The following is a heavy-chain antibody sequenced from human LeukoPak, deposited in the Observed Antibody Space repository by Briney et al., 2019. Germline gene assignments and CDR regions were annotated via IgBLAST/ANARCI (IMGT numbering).Heavy chain of an antibody. CDR3: ARWKSWVDAFHI. V-gene: IGHV4-59*08. D-gene: IGHD1-1*01. CDR2: IYYSGST. Sequence: SETLSLTCTVSGGSISSYYWSWIRQPPGKGLEWIGYIYYSGSTNYNPSLKSRVTISVDTSKNQFSLKLSSVTAADTAVYYCARWKSWVDAFHIWGQGTMVTVSS. CDR1: GGSISSYY. J-gene: IGHJ3*02.